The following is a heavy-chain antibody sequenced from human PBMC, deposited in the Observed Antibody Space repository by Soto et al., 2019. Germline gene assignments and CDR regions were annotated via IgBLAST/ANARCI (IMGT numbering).Heavy chain of an antibody. J-gene: IGHJ2*01. CDR2: IYYSGST. D-gene: IGHD3-10*01. V-gene: IGHV4-30-4*01. Sequence: QVQLQESGPGLVKPSQTLSLTCTVSGGSISSGDYYWSWIRQPPGKGLEWIGYIYYSGSTYYNPSLTSRVIISLDTSKHPFSLKLSSVTASDTAVYYCARDNGSGSYSRSATYWYFDLWGRGTLVTGSS. CDR3: ARDNGSGSYSRSATYWYFDL. CDR1: GGSISSGDYY.